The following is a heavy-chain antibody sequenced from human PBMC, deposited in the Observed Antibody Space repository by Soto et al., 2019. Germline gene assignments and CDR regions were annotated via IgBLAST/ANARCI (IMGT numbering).Heavy chain of an antibody. V-gene: IGHV3-43*01. D-gene: IGHD3-9*01. CDR3: AKDLGYDILTGYYENYFDY. CDR2: ISWDGGST. Sequence: PGGSLRLSCAASGFTFDDYTMHWVRQAPGKGLEWVSLISWDGGSTYYADSVKGRFTISRDNSKNSLYLQMNSLRTEDTALYYCAKDLGYDILTGYYENYFDYWGQGTPVTVSS. CDR1: GFTFDDYT. J-gene: IGHJ4*02.